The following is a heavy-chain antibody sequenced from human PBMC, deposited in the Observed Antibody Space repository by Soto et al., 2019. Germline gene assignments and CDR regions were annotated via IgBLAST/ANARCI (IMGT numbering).Heavy chain of an antibody. J-gene: IGHJ5*02. CDR2: IIPIFGTA. V-gene: IGHV1-69*13. CDR3: ARGQQGYYDSSGYNWFDP. D-gene: IGHD3-22*01. CDR1: GGTFSSYA. Sequence: ASVKVSCKASGGTFSSYAISWVRQAPGQGLEWMGGIIPIFGTANYAQKFQGRVTITADESTSTAYMELSSLRSEDTAVYYCARGQQGYYDSSGYNWFDPWGQGTLVTVSS.